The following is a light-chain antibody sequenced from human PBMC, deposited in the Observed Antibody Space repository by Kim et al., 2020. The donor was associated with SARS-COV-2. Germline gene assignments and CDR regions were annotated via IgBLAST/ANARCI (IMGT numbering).Light chain of an antibody. CDR3: NSRDSSGNHWV. CDR2: GKN. CDR1: SLRSYY. J-gene: IGLJ3*02. Sequence: ALGQTVRITCQRDSLRSYYASWYQQKPGQAPVLVIYGKNNRPSGIPDRFSGSSSGNTVPLTITGAQAEDEADYYCNSRDSSGNHWVFGGGTKLTVL. V-gene: IGLV3-19*01.